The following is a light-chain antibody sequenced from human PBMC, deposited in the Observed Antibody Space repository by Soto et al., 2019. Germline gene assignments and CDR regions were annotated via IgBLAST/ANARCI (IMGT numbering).Light chain of an antibody. V-gene: IGKV3-15*01. CDR2: GAS. CDR1: QSVNNY. CDR3: QQYYSYPLT. Sequence: EIVLTHSPATLSLSPWERATLSCRASQSVNNYLAWYQQRPGQAPRLLIYGASTRATGIPARFSGSGSGTDFTLTISCLQSEDFATYYGQQYYSYPLTFGQGTRLEIK. J-gene: IGKJ5*01.